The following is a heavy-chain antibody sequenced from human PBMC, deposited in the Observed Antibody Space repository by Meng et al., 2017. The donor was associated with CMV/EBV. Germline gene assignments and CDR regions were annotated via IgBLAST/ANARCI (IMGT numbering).Heavy chain of an antibody. Sequence: GESLKISCAASGFTFSSYSMNWVRQAPGKGLEWVSSISSSSSYIYYADSVKGRFTISRDNAKNSLYLQMNSLRAEDTAVYYCARDGRQQLDFDYWGQGTLGTVSS. D-gene: IGHD6-13*01. CDR3: ARDGRQQLDFDY. CDR1: GFTFSSYS. J-gene: IGHJ4*02. CDR2: ISSSSSYI. V-gene: IGHV3-21*01.